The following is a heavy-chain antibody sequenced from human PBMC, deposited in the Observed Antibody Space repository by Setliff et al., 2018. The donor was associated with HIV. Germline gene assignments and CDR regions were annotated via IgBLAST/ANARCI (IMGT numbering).Heavy chain of an antibody. D-gene: IGHD6-19*01. J-gene: IGHJ3*02. CDR1: GFTFSYYG. Sequence: GESLRLSCAASGFTFSYYGMHSVRQAPGKGLDWVAFIPYDGSNKYYADSVKGRFTISRDNSKNTLYLQMNSLRAEDTAAYFCAKDFGYSSGWYLVSGTFDIWGQGTKVTVSS. CDR3: AKDFGYSSGWYLVSGTFDI. V-gene: IGHV3-30*02. CDR2: IPYDGSNK.